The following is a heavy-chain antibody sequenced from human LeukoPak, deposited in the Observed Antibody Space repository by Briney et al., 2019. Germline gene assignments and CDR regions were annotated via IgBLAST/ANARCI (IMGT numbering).Heavy chain of an antibody. Sequence: PGGSLRLSCAASGFTFRSYWRSWVRQAPGKGLEWVANIKQDGSEKYYVDSVKGRFTISRDNAKNSLYLQMNSLRAEDTAVYYCAKDDYSSGWDWGQGTLVTVSS. CDR3: AKDDYSSGWD. CDR1: GFTFRSYW. J-gene: IGHJ4*02. V-gene: IGHV3-7*03. D-gene: IGHD6-19*01. CDR2: IKQDGSEK.